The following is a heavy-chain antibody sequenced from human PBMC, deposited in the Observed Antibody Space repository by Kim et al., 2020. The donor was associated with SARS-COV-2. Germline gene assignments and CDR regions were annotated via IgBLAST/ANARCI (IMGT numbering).Heavy chain of an antibody. CDR2: IKSKTDGGTT. D-gene: IGHD4-17*01. CDR3: TTVSDYVDYSPDY. Sequence: GGSLRLSCAASGFTFSNAWMSWVRQAPEKGLEWVGRIKSKTDGGTTDYAAPVRGRFIISRDDSKNTLYLQMNSLKTEDTAVYYCTTVSDYVDYSPDYWGQGTLGTVSP. J-gene: IGHJ4*02. V-gene: IGHV3-15*01. CDR1: GFTFSNAW.